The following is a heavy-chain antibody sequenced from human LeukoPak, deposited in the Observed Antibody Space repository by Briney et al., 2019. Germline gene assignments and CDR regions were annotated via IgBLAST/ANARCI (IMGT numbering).Heavy chain of an antibody. CDR1: GYSFTSYW. V-gene: IGHV5-10-1*01. J-gene: IGHJ4*02. Sequence: GASLKISCKGSGYSFTSYWISWVRQMPGKGLEWMGRIDPSDSYTNYSPSFQGHVTISADKSISTAYLQWSSLKASDTAMYYCAGNYYGSGSYPLCWGQGTLVTVSS. CDR3: AGNYYGSGSYPLC. D-gene: IGHD3-10*01. CDR2: IDPSDSYT.